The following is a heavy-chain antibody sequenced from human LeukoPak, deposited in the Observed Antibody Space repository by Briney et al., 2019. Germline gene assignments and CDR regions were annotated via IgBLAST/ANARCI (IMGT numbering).Heavy chain of an antibody. J-gene: IGHJ4*02. CDR1: GDSVRSFH. V-gene: IGHV4-30-4*08. D-gene: IGHD6-19*01. CDR2: IYYSGST. CDR3: ASSIAVAGTPNDY. Sequence: SSETLFLTCTVSGDSVRSFHWSWIRQPPGKGLEWIGYIYYSGSTYYNPSLKSRVAISVDTSKNQFSLKLSSVTAADTAVYYCASSIAVAGTPNDYWGQGTLVIVSS.